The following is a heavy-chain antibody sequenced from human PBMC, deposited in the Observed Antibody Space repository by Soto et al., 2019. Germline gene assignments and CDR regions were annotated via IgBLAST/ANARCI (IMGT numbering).Heavy chain of an antibody. CDR3: VEEGGAGTGY. V-gene: IGHV3-21*01. CDR2: ITGSGSDL. Sequence: GGSLRLSCAASGFTFSSYWMHWVRQAPGKGLEWVSSITGSGSDLYYADSVRGRFTIFRDNAKRTVYLQMNSLTVEDTAVYYCVEEGGAGTGYWGQGTMVTVSS. CDR1: GFTFSSYW. J-gene: IGHJ4*02.